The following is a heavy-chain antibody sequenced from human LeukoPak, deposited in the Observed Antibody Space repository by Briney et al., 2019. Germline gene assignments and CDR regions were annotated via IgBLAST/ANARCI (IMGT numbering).Heavy chain of an antibody. CDR3: ARLPQASWRMDV. Sequence: SETLSLTCNVSGGSISSYYWSWIRQPPGKGLEWIGYIYNSAGTNYNPSLKSRVTILVDTSTNQFSLKLRSVTAADTAVYYCARLPQASWRMDVWGQGTTVTVSS. V-gene: IGHV4-59*08. CDR1: GGSISSYY. CDR2: IYNSAGT. J-gene: IGHJ6*02. D-gene: IGHD2-2*01.